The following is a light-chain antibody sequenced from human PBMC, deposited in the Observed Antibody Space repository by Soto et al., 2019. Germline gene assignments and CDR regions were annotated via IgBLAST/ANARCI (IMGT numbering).Light chain of an antibody. CDR3: GAWDASMSAGL. CDR2: ENN. V-gene: IGLV1-51*02. CDR1: SSNIGNNF. J-gene: IGLJ2*01. Sequence: QSVLTQTPSVSAAPGQKVTISCSGSSSNIGNNFVSWYQQLPGTAPKLLIYENNKRPSGIPDRFSGSKSGTSATLDITGPQPGDEADYYCGAWDASMSAGLFGGGTKLTVL.